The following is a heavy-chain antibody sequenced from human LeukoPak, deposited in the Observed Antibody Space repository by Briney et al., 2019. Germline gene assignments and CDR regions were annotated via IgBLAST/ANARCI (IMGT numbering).Heavy chain of an antibody. D-gene: IGHD1-14*01. CDR3: ARSNQADDY. Sequence: PGRSLRLSRAASGFTFSSYWMHWGRQVPGEGLVWVARINPGGSSITYADSVKGRFTISRDNAKNTLYLQMDSLRAEDTGVYYCARSNQADDYWGQGTLVTVSS. V-gene: IGHV3-74*01. CDR2: INPGGSSI. J-gene: IGHJ4*02. CDR1: GFTFSSYW.